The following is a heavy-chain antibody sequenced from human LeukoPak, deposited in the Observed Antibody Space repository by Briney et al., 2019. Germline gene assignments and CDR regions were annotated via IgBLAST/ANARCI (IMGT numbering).Heavy chain of an antibody. D-gene: IGHD6-19*01. J-gene: IGHJ4*02. V-gene: IGHV1-46*01. CDR3: ARDRSSGWPVDY. Sequence: ASVKVSCKASGYTFTSYYMHWVRQAPGQGLEWMGIINPSGGSTSYAQKLQGRVTMTRDTSTSTVYMELSSLRSEDTAVYYCARDRSSGWPVDYWGQGTLVTVSS. CDR1: GYTFTSYY. CDR2: INPSGGST.